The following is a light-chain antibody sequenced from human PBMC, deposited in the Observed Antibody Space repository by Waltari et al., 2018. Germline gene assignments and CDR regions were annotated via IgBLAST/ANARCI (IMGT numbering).Light chain of an antibody. V-gene: IGKV1-39*01. CDR1: QSIATR. CDR3: QQSSRLPYT. CDR2: DAS. J-gene: IGKJ2*01. Sequence: DIQMTQSPSSLSASVGERVTITCRASQSIATRLNWYQQKPGKAPKVLIYDASTLQSGVPSRFSGSASGTDFTLTISSLQPEDSASYFCQQSSRLPYTFGQGTKLEMK.